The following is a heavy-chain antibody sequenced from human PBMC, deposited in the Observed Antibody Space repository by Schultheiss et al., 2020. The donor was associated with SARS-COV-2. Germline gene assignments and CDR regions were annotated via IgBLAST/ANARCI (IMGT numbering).Heavy chain of an antibody. CDR1: GGSISSYY. V-gene: IGHV4-59*01. J-gene: IGHJ4*02. D-gene: IGHD6-6*01. CDR2: IYYSGST. CDR3: ARSLAGRPWFFDY. Sequence: SETLSLTCTVSGGSISSYYWSWIRQPPGKGLEWIGYIYYSGSTNYNPSLKSRVTISVDTSKNQFSLKLSSVTAADTAVYYCARSLAGRPWFFDYWGQGTLVTVSS.